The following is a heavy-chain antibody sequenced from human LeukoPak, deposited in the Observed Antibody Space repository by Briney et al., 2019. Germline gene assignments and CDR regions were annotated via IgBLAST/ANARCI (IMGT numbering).Heavy chain of an antibody. CDR2: IKQDGSEK. D-gene: IGHD6-13*01. J-gene: IGHJ4*02. V-gene: IGHV3-7*03. CDR1: GFTFVSYW. CDR3: ARPRDSGWSKTWDY. Sequence: GGSLRLSCAGSGFTFVSYWMTWVRQAPGKGLEWVANIKQDGSEKYYVDSVKGRFTISRDNAQNSLYLQMNGLRAEDTAVYYCARPRDSGWSKTWDYWGQGTLVTVSS.